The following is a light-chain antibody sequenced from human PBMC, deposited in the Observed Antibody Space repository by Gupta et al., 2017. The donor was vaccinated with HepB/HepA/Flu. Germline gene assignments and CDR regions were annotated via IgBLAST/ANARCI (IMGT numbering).Light chain of an antibody. CDR1: QSISSY. CDR2: AAS. CDR3: QQSYSTPSIT. Sequence: DIQMTQSPSSLSASVGDRVTITCRASQSISSYLNWYQQKPGKAPKLLIYAASSLQSGVPSRFSGSGSGTDFTLTISSRQPEDFATYYGQQSYSTPSITFGQGTRLEIK. J-gene: IGKJ5*01. V-gene: IGKV1-39*01.